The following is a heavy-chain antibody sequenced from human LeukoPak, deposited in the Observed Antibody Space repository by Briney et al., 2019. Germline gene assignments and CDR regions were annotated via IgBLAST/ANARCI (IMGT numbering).Heavy chain of an antibody. D-gene: IGHD3-10*01. CDR3: ARDRGGLDAFDI. Sequence: PSETLSLTCTVSGYSISSGYYWGWIRQSPGKGLEWIGNIHHSGNIYYNVSLKSRVTISVHTSNNQFSLNLNSVTAADTAVHYCARDRGGLDAFDIWGQGTMVTVSS. V-gene: IGHV4-38-2*02. J-gene: IGHJ3*02. CDR1: GYSISSGYY. CDR2: IHHSGNI.